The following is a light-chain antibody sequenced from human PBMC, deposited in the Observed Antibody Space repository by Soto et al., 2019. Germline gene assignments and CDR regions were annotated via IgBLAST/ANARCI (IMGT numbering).Light chain of an antibody. V-gene: IGKV1-27*01. CDR1: QGISNF. CDR3: QKYSSVIT. CDR2: AAS. Sequence: DIQMTQSPSSLSASVGDRVTITCRASQGISNFLAWYQQKPGKVPKILISAASTLQSGVPSRFSCSGSGTDFTLTITTLQPEDVATYYCQKYSSVITFGQGTRLEIK. J-gene: IGKJ5*01.